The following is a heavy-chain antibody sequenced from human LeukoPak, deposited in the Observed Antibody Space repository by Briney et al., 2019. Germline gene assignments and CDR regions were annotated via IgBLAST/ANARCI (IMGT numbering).Heavy chain of an antibody. J-gene: IGHJ4*02. CDR3: AKDGGSETYYGEEYYFDY. V-gene: IGHV3-30*04. CDR1: GFTFSSYA. D-gene: IGHD1-26*01. Sequence: GGSLRLSCAASGFTFSSYAMHWVRQAPGKGLEWVAVISYDGSKKYYADSVKGRFTISRDNSKNTLYLQMNSLRAEDTAVYYCAKDGGSETYYGEEYYFDYWGQGTLVTVSS. CDR2: ISYDGSKK.